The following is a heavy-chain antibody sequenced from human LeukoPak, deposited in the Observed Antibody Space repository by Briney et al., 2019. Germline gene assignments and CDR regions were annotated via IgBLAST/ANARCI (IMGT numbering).Heavy chain of an antibody. CDR1: GGSISSSSYY. Sequence: PSETLSLTCTVSGGSISSSSYYWGWIRQPPGKGLEWIGSIYHSGSTNYNPSLKSRVTISVDKSKNQFSLKLSSVTAADTAVYYCASSGYCSGGSCYQNQNVDYWGQGTLVTVSS. CDR3: ASSGYCSGGSCYQNQNVDY. D-gene: IGHD2-15*01. V-gene: IGHV4-39*07. J-gene: IGHJ4*02. CDR2: IYHSGST.